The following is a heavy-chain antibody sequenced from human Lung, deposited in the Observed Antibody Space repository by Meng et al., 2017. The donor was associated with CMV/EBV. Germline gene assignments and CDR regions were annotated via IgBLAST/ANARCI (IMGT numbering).Heavy chain of an antibody. D-gene: IGHD3-22*01. Sequence: SQTLXLIXAISGDSVSSNSAAWNWIRQSPSRGLEWLGTTFYRSKWYNNYGVSVKSRITINADTSKNQLSLQLTSVTPGDTAVYFCARAGRSYLYYFDYWGQGTXVTVDS. J-gene: IGHJ4*02. V-gene: IGHV6-1*01. CDR3: ARAGRSYLYYFDY. CDR1: GDSVSSNSAA. CDR2: TFYRSKWYN.